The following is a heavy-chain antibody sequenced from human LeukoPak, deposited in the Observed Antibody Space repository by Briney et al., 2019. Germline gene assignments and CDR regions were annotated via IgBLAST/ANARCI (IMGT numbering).Heavy chain of an antibody. V-gene: IGHV4-59*08. CDR1: GGSISNYY. CDR2: ISYSGST. CDR3: ARHIPVIWSSGYYYGMDV. J-gene: IGHJ6*02. Sequence: SETLSLTCTVSGGSISNYYWSWIRKPPGKGLEWIGYISYSGSTNYNPSLRSRVAISEDTSRNQFPLRLNSVTAADTAVYYCARHIPVIWSSGYYYGMDVWGQGTTVTVSS. D-gene: IGHD3-3*01.